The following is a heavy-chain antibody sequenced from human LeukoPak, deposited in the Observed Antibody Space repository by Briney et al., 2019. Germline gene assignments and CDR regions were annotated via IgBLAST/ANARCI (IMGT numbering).Heavy chain of an antibody. CDR2: INPTGGST. J-gene: IGHJ4*02. CDR1: GYTFTNYY. Sequence: ASVKVSCKSSGYTFTNYYMLWVRQPPGQGLEWMGIINPTGGSTNYAQKFQGRVTMTRDTSTRTIYMELSSLRAEDTAVYYCARDQMMATIIMIPGYYFDYWGQGTLVTVSS. CDR3: ARDQMMATIIMIPGYYFDY. D-gene: IGHD5-24*01. V-gene: IGHV1-46*01.